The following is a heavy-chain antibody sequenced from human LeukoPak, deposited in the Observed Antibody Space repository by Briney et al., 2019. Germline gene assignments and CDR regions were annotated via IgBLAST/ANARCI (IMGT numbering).Heavy chain of an antibody. CDR3: ARGGGGDIVATNDY. D-gene: IGHD5-12*01. V-gene: IGHV1-2*02. J-gene: IGHJ4*02. CDR2: INPNSGGT. CDR1: GYTFTGYY. Sequence: ASVKVSCKASGYTFTGYYMHRVRQAPGQGLEWMGWINPNSGGTNYAQKFQGRVTMTRDTSISTAYMELSRLRSDDTAVYYCARGGGGDIVATNDYWGQGTLVTVSS.